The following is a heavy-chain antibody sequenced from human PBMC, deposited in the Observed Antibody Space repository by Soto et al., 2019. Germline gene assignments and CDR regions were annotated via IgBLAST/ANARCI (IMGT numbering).Heavy chain of an antibody. CDR2: IYYSGST. J-gene: IGHJ4*02. V-gene: IGHV4-30-4*01. CDR1: GGSISSGDYY. CDR3: ARGEGYCSGGSCYYYFDY. Sequence: QVQLQESGPGLVKPSQTLSLTCTVSGGSISSGDYYWSWIRQPPGKGLEWIGYIYYSGSTYYNPSLESRVTISVDTSKNQFSLKLSSVTAADTAVYYCARGEGYCSGGSCYYYFDYWGQGTLVTVSS. D-gene: IGHD2-15*01.